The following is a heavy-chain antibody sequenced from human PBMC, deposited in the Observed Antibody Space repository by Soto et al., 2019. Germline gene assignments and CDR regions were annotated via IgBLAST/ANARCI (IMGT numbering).Heavy chain of an antibody. Sequence: SETLSLTCTISGGSISVYYWSWIRQPPGQALEWIGYIYDSGSPYYNPSLRSRVIISADTSKNQISLKLTSATAADTAVYYCARGVGSSPPRYWGRGTLVTV. V-gene: IGHV4-59*01. D-gene: IGHD1-26*01. CDR1: GGSISVYY. CDR2: IYDSGSP. J-gene: IGHJ4*02. CDR3: ARGVGSSPPRY.